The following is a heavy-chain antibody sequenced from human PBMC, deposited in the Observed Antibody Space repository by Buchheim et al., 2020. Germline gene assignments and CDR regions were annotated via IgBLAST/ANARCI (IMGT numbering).Heavy chain of an antibody. CDR2: IYHSGST. D-gene: IGHD1-20*01. Sequence: QVQLQESGPGLVKPSETLSLTCTVSGYSISSGYYWGWIRQPPGKGLEWIGSIYHSGSTYYNPSLKSRVTISVDTSKNQFSLKLSSVTAADTAVYYCASLNWSNGRVDYWGQGTL. V-gene: IGHV4-38-2*02. CDR3: ASLNWSNGRVDY. J-gene: IGHJ4*02. CDR1: GYSISSGYY.